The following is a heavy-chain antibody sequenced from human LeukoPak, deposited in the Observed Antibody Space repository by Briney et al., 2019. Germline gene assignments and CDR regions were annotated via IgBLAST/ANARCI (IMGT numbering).Heavy chain of an antibody. CDR3: ARGHGGATFDI. D-gene: IGHD3-16*01. J-gene: IGHJ3*02. CDR1: GITFSSYT. Sequence: GGSLRLSCAASGITFSSYTMNWVRQAPGKGLEWVSSISSSSSYIYYADSVKGRFTISRDNAKYSLYLQMNSLRAEDTAVYYCARGHGGATFDIWGQGTMVTVSS. CDR2: ISSSSSYI. V-gene: IGHV3-21*01.